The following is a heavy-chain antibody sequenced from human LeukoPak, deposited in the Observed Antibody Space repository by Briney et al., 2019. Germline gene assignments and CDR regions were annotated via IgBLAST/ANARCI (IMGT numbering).Heavy chain of an antibody. J-gene: IGHJ5*02. Sequence: SVKVSCKASGYTFTGYYMHWVRQAPGQGLEWMGGIIPIFGTANYAQKFQGRVTITTDESTSTAYMELSSLRSEDTAVYYCARDSRTIAARGDWFDPWGQGTLVTVSS. V-gene: IGHV1-69*05. CDR2: IIPIFGTA. CDR3: ARDSRTIAARGDWFDP. CDR1: GYTFTGYY. D-gene: IGHD6-6*01.